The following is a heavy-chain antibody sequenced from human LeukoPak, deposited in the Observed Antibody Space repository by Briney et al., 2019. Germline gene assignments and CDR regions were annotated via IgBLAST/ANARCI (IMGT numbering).Heavy chain of an antibody. Sequence: GESLKISCKGSGYSFTSYWIGWVRQMPGKGLEWMGIIYPGDSDTRYNPSFQGQVTISADKSISTAYLQWSSLKASDTAMYYCARPIFIDSTSSDGMDVWGQGTTVTVSS. J-gene: IGHJ6*02. CDR2: IYPGDSDT. D-gene: IGHD2-2*01. V-gene: IGHV5-51*01. CDR1: GYSFTSYW. CDR3: ARPIFIDSTSSDGMDV.